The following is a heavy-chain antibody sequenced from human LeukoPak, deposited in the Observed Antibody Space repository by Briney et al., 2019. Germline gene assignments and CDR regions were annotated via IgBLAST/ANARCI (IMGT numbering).Heavy chain of an antibody. CDR1: GFFFDSYG. CDR3: AKSQVGYGGNWVFGY. CDR2: ISYDGSNK. D-gene: IGHD4-23*01. V-gene: IGHV3-30*18. J-gene: IGHJ4*02. Sequence: GGSLRLSCAASGFFFDSYGMHWVRQAPGKGLEWVAVISYDGSNKYYADSVKGRFTISRDNSKNTLYLQMNSLRAEDTAVYYCAKSQVGYGGNWVFGYWGQGTLVTVSS.